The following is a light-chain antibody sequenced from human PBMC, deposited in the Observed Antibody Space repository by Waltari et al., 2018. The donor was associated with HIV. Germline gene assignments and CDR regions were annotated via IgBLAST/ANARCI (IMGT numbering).Light chain of an antibody. J-gene: IGLJ2*01. Sequence: QSALTQTASVSGSPGQSITISCTGTSSDVGSYNLVSWYQQHPGKAPKLMIYEGSKRPSGFSNLFSGSNAGTPASLSLLVLQAEDDADYYCCSCAGSSTHVVFGVVTKLTVL. V-gene: IGLV2-23*01. CDR3: CSCAGSSTHVV. CDR2: EGS. CDR1: SSDVGSYNL.